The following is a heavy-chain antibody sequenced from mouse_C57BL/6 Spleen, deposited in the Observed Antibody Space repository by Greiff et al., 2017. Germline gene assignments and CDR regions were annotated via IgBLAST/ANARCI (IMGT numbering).Heavy chain of an antibody. CDR2: ISNLAYSI. CDR1: GFTFSDYG. J-gene: IGHJ2*01. V-gene: IGHV5-15*01. D-gene: IGHD1-1*01. Sequence: EVKLVESGGGLVQPGGSLKLSCAASGFTFSDYGMAWVRQAPRKGPEWVAFISNLAYSIYYADTVTGRFTISRENAKNTLYLEMSSLRSEDTAMYYCARQGYGSSYGFDYWGQGTTLTVSS. CDR3: ARQGYGSSYGFDY.